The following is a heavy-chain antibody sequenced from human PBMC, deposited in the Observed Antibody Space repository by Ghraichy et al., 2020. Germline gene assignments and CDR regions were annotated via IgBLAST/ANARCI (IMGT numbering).Heavy chain of an antibody. CDR3: ARDYCSSTSCPTDAFDI. D-gene: IGHD2-2*01. CDR1: GFTFSSYA. Sequence: GGSLRLSCAASGFTFSSYAMHWVRQAPGKGLEWVAVISYDGSNKYYADSVKGRFTISRDNSKNTLYLQMNSLRAEDTAVYYCARDYCSSTSCPTDAFDIWGQGKMVTVSS. V-gene: IGHV3-30*04. CDR2: ISYDGSNK. J-gene: IGHJ3*02.